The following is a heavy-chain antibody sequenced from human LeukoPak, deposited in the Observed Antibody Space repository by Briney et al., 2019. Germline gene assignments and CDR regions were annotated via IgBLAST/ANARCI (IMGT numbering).Heavy chain of an antibody. CDR2: IKQDGTEK. V-gene: IGHV3-7*01. CDR3: AREMGLSDAFDF. Sequence: PGGSLRLSCGASVFTMSTYWMSWVRQAPGKGLEWVANIKQDGTEKYYVDSVKGRFTISRDNAKNSVYLQMSSLSVEDPAVYYCAREMGLSDAFDFWGQGTMVTLSS. D-gene: IGHD1-26*01. CDR1: VFTMSTYW. J-gene: IGHJ3*01.